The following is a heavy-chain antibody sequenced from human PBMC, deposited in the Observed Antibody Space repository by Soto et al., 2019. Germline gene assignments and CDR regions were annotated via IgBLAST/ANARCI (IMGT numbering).Heavy chain of an antibody. D-gene: IGHD1-26*01. CDR1: GYTFTSYY. CDR3: ARGVGATTFDY. CDR2: INPSGGST. J-gene: IGHJ4*02. V-gene: IGHV1-46*01. Sequence: QVQLVQSGAEVKKPGASVKVSCKASGYTFTSYYMHWVRHAPGQGLELMGIINPSGGSTSYAQMLQGRVTMTRDKSTSPVYMELSSLRSEDTAVYYCARGVGATTFDYWGQGTLVTVSS.